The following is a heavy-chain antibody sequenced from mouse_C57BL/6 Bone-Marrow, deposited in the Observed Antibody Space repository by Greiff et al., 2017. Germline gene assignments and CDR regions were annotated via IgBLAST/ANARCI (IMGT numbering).Heavy chain of an antibody. Sequence: EVKLMESGPVLVKPGASVKMSCKASGYTFTDYYMNWVKQSHGKSLEWIGVINPYNGGTSYNQKFKGKATLTVDKSSSTAYMELNSLTSEDSAVYYCARGDLLRFAYWGQGTLVTVSA. CDR3: ARGDLLRFAY. CDR1: GYTFTDYY. D-gene: IGHD2-10*01. J-gene: IGHJ3*01. CDR2: INPYNGGT. V-gene: IGHV1-19*01.